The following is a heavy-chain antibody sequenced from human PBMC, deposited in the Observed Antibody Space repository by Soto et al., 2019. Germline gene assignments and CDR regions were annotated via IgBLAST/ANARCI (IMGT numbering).Heavy chain of an antibody. CDR1: GYTFTSYY. Sequence: GASVKVSCKASGYTFTSYYMHWVRQAPGQGLEWMGIINPSGGSTSYAQKFQGRVTMTRDTSTSTVYMELSSLRSEDTAVYYCARGGVASDPYYYDSSGYYPLVLDYWGQGTLVTVSS. D-gene: IGHD3-22*01. CDR2: INPSGGST. CDR3: ARGGVASDPYYYDSSGYYPLVLDY. J-gene: IGHJ4*02. V-gene: IGHV1-46*01.